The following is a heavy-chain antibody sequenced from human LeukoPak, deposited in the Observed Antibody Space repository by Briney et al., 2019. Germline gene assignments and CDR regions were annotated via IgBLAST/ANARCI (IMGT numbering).Heavy chain of an antibody. CDR1: GFTFSSHA. D-gene: IGHD3-16*02. Sequence: GGSLRLSCGASGFTFSSHAMSWVRQAPGKGLEWVSIVDAGGDTTYYAAFVQGRFTISRDNSKNTLFLQMNTLGADDTAVYYCAKNVGSFRSPFDYWGQGTLVTVSS. CDR2: VDAGGDTT. CDR3: AKNVGSFRSPFDY. V-gene: IGHV3-23*01. J-gene: IGHJ4*02.